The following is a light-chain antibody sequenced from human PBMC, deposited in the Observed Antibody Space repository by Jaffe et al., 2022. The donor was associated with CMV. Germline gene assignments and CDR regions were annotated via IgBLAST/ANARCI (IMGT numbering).Light chain of an antibody. Sequence: DIVMTQSPDSLAVSLGERATINCKSSRSVAYSSNSKNYLAWYQQKPGQPPKLLIYWASTRESGVPDRFSGSGSGTEFTLTISSLQAEDVAVYYCQQHYSSPSTFGQGTKVEIK. J-gene: IGKJ1*01. CDR2: WAS. CDR1: RSVAYSSNSKNY. CDR3: QQHYSSPST. V-gene: IGKV4-1*01.